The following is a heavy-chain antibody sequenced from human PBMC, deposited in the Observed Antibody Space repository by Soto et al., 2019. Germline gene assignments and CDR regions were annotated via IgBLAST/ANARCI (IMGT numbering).Heavy chain of an antibody. J-gene: IGHJ4*02. V-gene: IGHV1-24*01. D-gene: IGHD3-22*01. CDR3: ATPRDSSGYYPALDY. Sequence: APVKVSCKASGYTFTSYGISWVRQAPGKGLEWMGGFDPEDGETIYAQKFQGRVTMTEDTSTDTAYMELSSLRSEDTAVYYCATPRDSSGYYPALDYWGQGTLVTVSS. CDR2: FDPEDGET. CDR1: GYTFTSYG.